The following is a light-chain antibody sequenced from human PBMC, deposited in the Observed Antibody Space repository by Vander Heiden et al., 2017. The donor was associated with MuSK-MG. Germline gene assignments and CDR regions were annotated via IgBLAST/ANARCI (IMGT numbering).Light chain of an antibody. V-gene: IGKV1-27*01. Sequence: DIQLTQSPSSLSASVGDRVTITCRASQGISNYLAWYQQKPGKVPKLLIYAASTSQSGVPSRFSCSGSGTDFTLTISILQLEAVATYYCQRDNSAPKTFGQGTRLEIK. CDR3: QRDNSAPKT. CDR1: QGISNY. CDR2: AAS. J-gene: IGKJ5*01.